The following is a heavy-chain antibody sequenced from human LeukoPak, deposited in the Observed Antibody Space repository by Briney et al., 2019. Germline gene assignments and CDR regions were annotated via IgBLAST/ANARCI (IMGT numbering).Heavy chain of an antibody. Sequence: SVKVSCKASGGTFSSYAISWVRQAPGQGLEWVGGIIPIFGTANYAQKFQGRVTITADEPTSTAYMELSSLRCEDTAVYYCARAYCSGGSCYSARNWFDPWGQGTLVTVSS. D-gene: IGHD2-15*01. V-gene: IGHV1-69*13. J-gene: IGHJ5*02. CDR3: ARAYCSGGSCYSARNWFDP. CDR2: IIPIFGTA. CDR1: GGTFSSYA.